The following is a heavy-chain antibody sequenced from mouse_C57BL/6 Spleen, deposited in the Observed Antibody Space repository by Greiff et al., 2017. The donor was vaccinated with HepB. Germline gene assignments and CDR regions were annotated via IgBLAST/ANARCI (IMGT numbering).Heavy chain of an antibody. D-gene: IGHD2-5*01. CDR1: GYTFTSYW. J-gene: IGHJ3*01. V-gene: IGHV1-53*01. CDR2: INPSNGGT. CDR3: ARSAPPYSNYPFAY. Sequence: VKLQQPGTELVKPGASVKLSCKASGYTFTSYWMHWVKQRPGQGLEWIGNINPSNGGTNYNEKFKSKATLTVDKSSSTAYMQLSSLTSEDSAVYYCARSAPPYSNYPFAYWGQGTLVTVSA.